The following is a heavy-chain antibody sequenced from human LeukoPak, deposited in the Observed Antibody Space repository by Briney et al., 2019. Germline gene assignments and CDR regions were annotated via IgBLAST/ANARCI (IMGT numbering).Heavy chain of an antibody. D-gene: IGHD1-26*01. V-gene: IGHV3-7*01. CDR1: GFTFSSYW. Sequence: GGSLRLSCAASGFTFSSYWMSWVRQAPGKGLEWVANIKQDGSEKYYVDSVKGRFTISRDNAKNSLYLQMNSLRAEATAVYYCARDDATYGGSYYSPDPEYNWFDPWGQGTLVTVSS. CDR2: IKQDGSEK. J-gene: IGHJ5*02. CDR3: ARDDATYGGSYYSPDPEYNWFDP.